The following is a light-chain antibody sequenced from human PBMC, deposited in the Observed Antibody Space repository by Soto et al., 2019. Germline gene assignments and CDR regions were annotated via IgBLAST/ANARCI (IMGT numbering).Light chain of an antibody. V-gene: IGKV1-27*01. CDR1: QGISNY. CDR2: AAS. Sequence: DIQMTQSPSSLSASVGDRVTITCRASQGISNYLAWYQQKPGKVPKLLIYAASTLQSGVPSRFSGSGSGTDFTLTISSLQPEDVATYYCRKYNRAPPGWTCGQGTKVEIK. J-gene: IGKJ1*01. CDR3: RKYNRAPPGWT.